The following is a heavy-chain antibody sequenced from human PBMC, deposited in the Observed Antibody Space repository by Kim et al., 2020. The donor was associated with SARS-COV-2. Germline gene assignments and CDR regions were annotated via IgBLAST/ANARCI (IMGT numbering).Heavy chain of an antibody. D-gene: IGHD3-16*01. CDR2: IYPGDSDT. Sequence: GESLKISCKGSGYHFPSYWIGWVRQMPGKGLEWMGIIYPGDSDTIYRPSLQGQVTISADKSTPTASLPWNSLKASDTAMYYCARSAGAYDYYFDYWGQGTLVTVSS. V-gene: IGHV5-51*01. J-gene: IGHJ4*02. CDR3: ARSAGAYDYYFDY. CDR1: GYHFPSYW.